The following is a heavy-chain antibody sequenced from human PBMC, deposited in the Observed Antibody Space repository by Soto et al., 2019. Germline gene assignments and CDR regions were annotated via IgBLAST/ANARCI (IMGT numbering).Heavy chain of an antibody. CDR3: ARSYQSSPLMFDP. Sequence: ASVKVSCKASGYTFTGYYMHWVRQAPGQGLEWMGWINPNSGGTNYAQKFQGWVTMTRDTSISTAYMELSRLRSDDTAVYYCARSYQSSPLMFDPRGQRTAVTVSS. CDR1: GYTFTGYY. J-gene: IGHJ5*02. V-gene: IGHV1-2*04. D-gene: IGHD2-2*01. CDR2: INPNSGGT.